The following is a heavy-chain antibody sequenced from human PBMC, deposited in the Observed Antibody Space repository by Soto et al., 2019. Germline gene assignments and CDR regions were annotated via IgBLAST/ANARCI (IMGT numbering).Heavy chain of an antibody. Sequence: QITLKESGPTLVKPTQTLTLTCTFSEFSLTTTGVGVGWIRQPPGKALEWLALIYWDDYKRYSPSLKSRLTITKDTSKNQVVLLMTNMDPVDTATYSCARAYDTSGYYEYYFDYWGQGTLVTVSS. CDR1: EFSLTTTGVG. CDR2: IYWDDYK. V-gene: IGHV2-5*02. D-gene: IGHD3-22*01. CDR3: ARAYDTSGYYEYYFDY. J-gene: IGHJ4*02.